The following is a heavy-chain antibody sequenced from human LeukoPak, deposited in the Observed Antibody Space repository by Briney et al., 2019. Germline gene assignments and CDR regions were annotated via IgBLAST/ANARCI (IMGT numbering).Heavy chain of an antibody. J-gene: IGHJ4*02. D-gene: IGHD1-1*01. V-gene: IGHV1-2*06. CDR3: ARGYDGDY. CDR2: INPKSGGA. CDR1: GYTFTDYY. Sequence: ASVKVSCKTSGYTFTDYYIHWVRQAPGQGLEWMGRINPKSGGANFAQKYQGRVTRTRDTSIGTAYMELNRLTSDDTAVFYCARGYDGDYWGQGTLVTVSS.